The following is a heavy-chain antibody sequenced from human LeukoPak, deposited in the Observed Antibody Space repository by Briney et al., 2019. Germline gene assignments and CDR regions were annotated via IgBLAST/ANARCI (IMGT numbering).Heavy chain of an antibody. Sequence: GGSPRISLVTSRFTFFYHWMSLGRPAPGEGNQWVANIREDGGHTNYVDSVKGRFTISRDNAKNSLFLQMDGLRVDDTAVYFCARDGRGGHNDFWGQGTLITVSS. CDR3: ARDGRGGHNDF. CDR1: RFTFFYHW. V-gene: IGHV3-7*01. CDR2: IREDGGHT. D-gene: IGHD4-23*01. J-gene: IGHJ4*02.